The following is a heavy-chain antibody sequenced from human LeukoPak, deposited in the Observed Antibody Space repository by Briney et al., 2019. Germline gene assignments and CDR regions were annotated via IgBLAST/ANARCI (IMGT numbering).Heavy chain of an antibody. CDR3: TTDNDFWSGYMPVIDY. D-gene: IGHD3-3*01. J-gene: IGHJ4*02. CDR1: GFTFSNAW. V-gene: IGHV3-15*01. Sequence: PGGSLRLSCAASGFTFSNAWMSWVRQAPGKGLEWVGRIKSKTDGGTTDYAAPVKGRFTISRDDSKNTLYLQMNSLTTEDTAVYYCTTDNDFWSGYMPVIDYWGQGTLVTVSS. CDR2: IKSKTDGGTT.